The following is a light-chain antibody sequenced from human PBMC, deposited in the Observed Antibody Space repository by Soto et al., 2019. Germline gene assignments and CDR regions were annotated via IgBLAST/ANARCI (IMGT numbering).Light chain of an antibody. J-gene: IGKJ2*01. CDR3: QQSFTTPYT. V-gene: IGKV1-39*01. Sequence: DIHMTQSPSSPSASVGDRVTITCRASQSISTYLNWYQQKPGTAPELLIYAASSLQSWVPSRFSGSGSGTDFTLTISSLQPEDFATYYCQQSFTTPYTFGQGTKLDIK. CDR1: QSISTY. CDR2: AAS.